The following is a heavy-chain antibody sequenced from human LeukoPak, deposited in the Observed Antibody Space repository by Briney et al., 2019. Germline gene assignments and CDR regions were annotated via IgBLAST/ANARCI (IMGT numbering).Heavy chain of an antibody. CDR2: VLRSGST. CDR3: ATYYDISGYRFDY. D-gene: IGHD3-22*01. CDR1: GVSISSDNW. J-gene: IGHJ4*02. V-gene: IGHV4-4*02. Sequence: PSETLSLTCAVSGVSISSDNWWSWIRQPPGKGLEWIGEVLRSGSTNYNPSLKSRVTMSIDTSKNQFSLKLNSVTAADTAVYYCATYYDISGYRFDYWGQGTLVTVSS.